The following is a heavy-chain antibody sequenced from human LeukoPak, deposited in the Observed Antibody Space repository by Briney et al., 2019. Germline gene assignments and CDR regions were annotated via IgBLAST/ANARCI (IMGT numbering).Heavy chain of an antibody. CDR2: IYYTETT. V-gene: IGHV4-34*01. Sequence: PSETLSLTCAVFGGSFDGYYWTWIRQSPEKGLEWIGSIYYTETTYYNPSLKSRVTISLDTSKNQFSLKLSSVTAADTAMYYCTEERAGTTIDYWGQGTLVTVSS. J-gene: IGHJ4*02. CDR1: GGSFDGYY. D-gene: IGHD1-1*01. CDR3: TEERAGTTIDY.